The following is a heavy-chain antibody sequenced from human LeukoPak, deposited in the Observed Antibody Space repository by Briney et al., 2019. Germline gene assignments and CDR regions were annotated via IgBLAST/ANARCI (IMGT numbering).Heavy chain of an antibody. CDR1: GGSISVTNYY. CDR2: TSYTGST. CDR3: ARVRDDWFDP. D-gene: IGHD2-21*02. Sequence: SETLSLTCTVSGGSISVTNYYWSWIRQPPGKGLEWIGHTSYTGSTNYNPSLKRRVTISVDTSKNQFSLKLSSVTAADTAVYYCARVRDDWFDPWGQGTLVNVSS. J-gene: IGHJ5*02. V-gene: IGHV4-61*01.